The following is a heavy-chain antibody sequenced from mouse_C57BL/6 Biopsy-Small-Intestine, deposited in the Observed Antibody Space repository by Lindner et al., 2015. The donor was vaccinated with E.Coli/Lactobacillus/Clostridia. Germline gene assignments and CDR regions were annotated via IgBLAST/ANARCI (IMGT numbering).Heavy chain of an antibody. Sequence: VQLQESGAELVRPGTSVKMSCRASGYTFTNYWIGWAKQRPGKGLEWIGQIYPGDGDGNYNGKFKGKATLTADKSSSTAYMQLSSLTSEDSAVYFCARGAFGSIYAMDYWGQGTSVTVSS. CDR1: GYTFTNYW. V-gene: IGHV1-63*01. D-gene: IGHD2-10*02. CDR3: ARGAFGSIYAMDY. J-gene: IGHJ4*01. CDR2: IYPGDGDG.